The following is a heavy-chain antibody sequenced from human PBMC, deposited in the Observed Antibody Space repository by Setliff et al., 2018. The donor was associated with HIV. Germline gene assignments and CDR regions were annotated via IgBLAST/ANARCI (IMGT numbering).Heavy chain of an antibody. V-gene: IGHV4-39*07. J-gene: IGHJ1*01. CDR1: GGSIRSSSYY. CDR3: AQDYYDSGGYYPTEYFQH. D-gene: IGHD3-22*01. CDR2: IYYSGST. Sequence: PSETLSLTCTVSGGSIRSSSYYWGWIRQPPGKGLEWIGSIYYSGSTYYNPSLKSRVTISVDTSKNQFSLKLSSVTAADTAVYYCAQDYYDSGGYYPTEYFQHWGQGTLVTVSS.